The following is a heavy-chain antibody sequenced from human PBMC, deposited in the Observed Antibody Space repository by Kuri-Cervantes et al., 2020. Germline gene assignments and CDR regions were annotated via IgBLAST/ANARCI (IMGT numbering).Heavy chain of an antibody. CDR2: IYYSGST. D-gene: IGHD3-22*01. CDR1: GGSISSGGYY. V-gene: IGHV4-30-4*08. J-gene: IGHJ5*02. Sequence: SETLSLTCTVSGGSISSGGYYWSWIRQPPGKGLEWIGYIYYSGSTYYNPPLKSRVTISVDTSKNQFSLKLSSVTAADTAVYYCASSSRYYDSSGYYSGDWFDPWGQGTLVTVSS. CDR3: ASSSRYYDSSGYYSGDWFDP.